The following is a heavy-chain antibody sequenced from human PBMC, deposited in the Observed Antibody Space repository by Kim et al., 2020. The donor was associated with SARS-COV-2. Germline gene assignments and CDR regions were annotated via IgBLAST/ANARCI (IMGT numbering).Heavy chain of an antibody. Sequence: GSLRLSCAASGFTFSDYYMTWIRQAPGKGLEWLSYISSSGSYIVYAESVKGRFSISRDNAKKSLYLQMNSLRAEDTAVYYCARVSSGSSSWYWFDAWGQGTLVTVSS. V-gene: IGHV3-11*05. CDR2: ISSSGSYI. D-gene: IGHD6-13*01. CDR3: ARVSSGSSSWYWFDA. J-gene: IGHJ5*02. CDR1: GFTFSDYY.